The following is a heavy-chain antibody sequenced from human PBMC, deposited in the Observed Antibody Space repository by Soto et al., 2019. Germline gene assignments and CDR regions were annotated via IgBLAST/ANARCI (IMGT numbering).Heavy chain of an antibody. Sequence: QVQLQQWGAGLLKPSETLSLTCAVYGGSFSGYYWSWIRQPPGKGLEWIGEINHSGSTNYNPSLKSRVTISVDTSKNQFSLKLSSVTAADTAVYYWARGLDSSSSDYWGQGTLVTVSS. J-gene: IGHJ4*02. CDR1: GGSFSGYY. CDR2: INHSGST. D-gene: IGHD6-6*01. CDR3: ARGLDSSSSDY. V-gene: IGHV4-34*01.